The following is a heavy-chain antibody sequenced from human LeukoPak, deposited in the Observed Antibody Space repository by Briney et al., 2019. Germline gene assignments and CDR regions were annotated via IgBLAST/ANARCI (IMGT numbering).Heavy chain of an antibody. D-gene: IGHD2-21*01. CDR1: GYTFTSYD. CDR2: MNPNSGNT. J-gene: IGHJ5*02. CDR3: AARTYSSSAGRKARFWFDP. Sequence: ASVKVSCKASGYTFTSYDINWVRQAPGQGLEWMGWMNPNSGNTGYAQKFQGRVTMTRNTSISTAYMELSSLRSEDTAVYYCAARTYSSSAGRKARFWFDPWGQGTLVTVSS. V-gene: IGHV1-8*01.